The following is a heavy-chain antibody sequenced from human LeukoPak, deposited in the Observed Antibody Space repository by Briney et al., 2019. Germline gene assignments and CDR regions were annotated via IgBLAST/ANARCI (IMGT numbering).Heavy chain of an antibody. D-gene: IGHD6-19*01. CDR2: FGNSGET. J-gene: IGHJ3*02. V-gene: IGHV3-23*01. CDR3: ARARLRIAVVLAFDI. Sequence: GGSLRLSCAASGFTFSTYAMAWVRQAPGKGLEWVSAFGNSGETHYSDSVKGRFTISRDNSKNTLYLQMNSLRADDTAVYYCARARLRIAVVLAFDIWGQGTMVTVSS. CDR1: GFTFSTYA.